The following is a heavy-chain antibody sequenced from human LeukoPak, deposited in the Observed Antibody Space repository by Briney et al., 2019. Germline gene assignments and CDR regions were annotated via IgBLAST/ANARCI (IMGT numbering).Heavy chain of an antibody. CDR2: ISAYNGNT. CDR1: GYTFTSYG. J-gene: IGHJ5*02. Sequence: GASVKVSCKASGYTFTSYGISWVRQAPGQGLEWMGWISAYNGNTNYAQKLQGRVTMTTDTSTSTAYMELRSLRSDDTAVYYCASIPGRDFWSGDNWFDPWGQGTLVTVSS. CDR3: ASIPGRDFWSGDNWFDP. V-gene: IGHV1-18*01. D-gene: IGHD3-3*01.